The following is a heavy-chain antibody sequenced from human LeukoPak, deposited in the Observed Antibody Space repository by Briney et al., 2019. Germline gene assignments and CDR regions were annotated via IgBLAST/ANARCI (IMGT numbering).Heavy chain of an antibody. J-gene: IGHJ3*02. D-gene: IGHD2-15*01. CDR1: GFTFSSYG. Sequence: GGSLRLSCAASGFTFSSYGMNWVRQAPGKGLEWVSSISRGSGFLYYADSVKGRFTISRDNAKNSLYLQMNSLRAEDTAVYYCAKDRTRCSGGSCYGPVGDAFDIWGQGTMVTVSS. CDR3: AKDRTRCSGGSCYGPVGDAFDI. CDR2: ISRGSGFL. V-gene: IGHV3-21*01.